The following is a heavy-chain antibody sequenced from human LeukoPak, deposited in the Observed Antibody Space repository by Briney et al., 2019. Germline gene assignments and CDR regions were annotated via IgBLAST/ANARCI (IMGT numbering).Heavy chain of an antibody. J-gene: IGHJ4*02. D-gene: IGHD3-22*01. V-gene: IGHV3-21*01. CDR2: ISSSSSYI. CDR3: ARDQLDSSGYDY. CDR1: GFTFSSYS. Sequence: SGGSLRLSCAASGFTFSSYSMNWVRQAPGKGLEWVSSISSSSSYIYYADSVKGRFTISRDNAKNSLYLQMNSLRAEDTAVYYCARDQLDSSGYDYWGQGTLVTVSS.